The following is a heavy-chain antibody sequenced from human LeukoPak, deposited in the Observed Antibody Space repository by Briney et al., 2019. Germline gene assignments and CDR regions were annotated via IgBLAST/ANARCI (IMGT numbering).Heavy chain of an antibody. J-gene: IGHJ6*03. CDR2: VYHSGNV. CDR1: GGSIKDTAFH. V-gene: IGHV4-39*01. CDR3: SRVDDINYYMGV. Sequence: SETLSLTCTVSGGSIKDTAFHWGWVRQPPGKEPQWIGSVYHSGNVYYNPSLKSRFTISVDISKNQFYLQLTAVTAADTAVFYCSRVDDINYYMGVWGNGTTVIVS. D-gene: IGHD5-12*01.